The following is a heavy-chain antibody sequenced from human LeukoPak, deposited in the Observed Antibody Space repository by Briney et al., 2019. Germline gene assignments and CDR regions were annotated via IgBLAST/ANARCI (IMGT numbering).Heavy chain of an antibody. V-gene: IGHV3-21*01. CDR3: AREAIQDY. D-gene: IGHD2-21*01. Sequence: PGGSLRLSCAASGFIFSDHYMDWVRQAPGKGLEWVSSISSSSSYIYYADSVKGRFTISRDNAKNSLYLQMNSLRAEDTAVYYCAREAIQDYWGQGTLVTVSS. J-gene: IGHJ4*02. CDR1: GFIFSDHY. CDR2: ISSSSSYI.